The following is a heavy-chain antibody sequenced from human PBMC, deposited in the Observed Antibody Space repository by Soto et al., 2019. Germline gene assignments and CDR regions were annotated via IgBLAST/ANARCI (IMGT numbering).Heavy chain of an antibody. V-gene: IGHV4-30-4*01. CDR1: GGSISSGDYY. Sequence: PSETLSLTCTVSGGSISSGDYYWSWIRQPPGKGLEWIGYIYYSGSTYYNPSLKSRVTISVDTSKNQFSLKLSSVTAADMAVYYCARGCGAAPPSYYYGMDVWGQGTTVTVSS. J-gene: IGHJ6*02. CDR2: IYYSGST. CDR3: ARGCGAAPPSYYYGMDV. D-gene: IGHD2-15*01.